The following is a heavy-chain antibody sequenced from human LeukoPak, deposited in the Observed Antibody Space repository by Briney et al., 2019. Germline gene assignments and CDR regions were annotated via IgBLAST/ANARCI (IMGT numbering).Heavy chain of an antibody. Sequence: ASVKVSCKASGYTFTSYGISWVRQAPGQGLEWMGWISAYNGNTNYAQKLQGRVTMTTDISTSTAYMELRSLRSDDTAVYYCARDSRGTSGSYHLFDYWGQGTLVTVSS. CDR2: ISAYNGNT. CDR1: GYTFTSYG. D-gene: IGHD1-26*01. CDR3: ARDSRGTSGSYHLFDY. V-gene: IGHV1-18*01. J-gene: IGHJ4*02.